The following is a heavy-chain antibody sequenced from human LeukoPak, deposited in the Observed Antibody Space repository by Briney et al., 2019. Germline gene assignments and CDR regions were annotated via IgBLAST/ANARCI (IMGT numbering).Heavy chain of an antibody. CDR2: IYYSGST. V-gene: IGHV4-39*01. CDR3: ARLVAYSNYEGYFDY. J-gene: IGHJ4*02. CDR1: GGSLSSSSYY. D-gene: IGHD4-11*01. Sequence: SETLSLTCTVSGGSLSSSSYYWGWIRQPPGKGLEWIGSIYYSGSTYYNPSLKSRVTISVDTSKNQSSLKLSSVTAADTAVYYCARLVAYSNYEGYFDYWGQGTLVTVSS.